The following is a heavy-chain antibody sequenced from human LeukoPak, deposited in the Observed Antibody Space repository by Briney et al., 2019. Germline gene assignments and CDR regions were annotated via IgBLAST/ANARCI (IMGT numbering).Heavy chain of an antibody. CDR3: AKIIVVLPSTISNPYYFDY. J-gene: IGHJ4*02. CDR2: ISSSGDST. CDR1: GFTFSSYA. V-gene: IGHV3-23*01. Sequence: GGSLRLSCAAPGFTFSSYAMSWVRQAPGKGLEWVSGISSSGDSTYYTDSVKGRFTISRDNSKNTLYLQMSSLRAEDTAVYYCAKIIVVLPSTISNPYYFDYWGQGTLVTVSS. D-gene: IGHD2-2*02.